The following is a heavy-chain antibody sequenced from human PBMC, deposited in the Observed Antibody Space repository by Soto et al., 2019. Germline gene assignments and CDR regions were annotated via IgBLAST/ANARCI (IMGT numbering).Heavy chain of an antibody. CDR3: ASRATLRYFDWFDY. V-gene: IGHV1-3*01. Sequence: ASLKVSCKPSGYTFTSYTIRWVRQAPGQRLEWMGWINAGNGNAKYAQKFQGRVTITTDESTSTAYMELSSLRSEDTAVYYCASRATLRYFDWFDYSGQGTLVTVSS. CDR2: INAGNGNA. CDR1: GYTFTSYT. D-gene: IGHD3-9*01. J-gene: IGHJ4*02.